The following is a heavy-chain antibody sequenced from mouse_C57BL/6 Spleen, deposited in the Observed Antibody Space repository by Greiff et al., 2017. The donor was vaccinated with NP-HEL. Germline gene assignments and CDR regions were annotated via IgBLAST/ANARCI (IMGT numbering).Heavy chain of an antibody. V-gene: IGHV1-26*01. CDR1: GYTFTDYY. D-gene: IGHD4-1*01. J-gene: IGHJ3*01. CDR3: ARDNWGFAY. Sequence: EVQLQQSGPELVKPGASVKISCKASGYTFTDYYMNWVKQSHGKSLEWIGDINPNNGGTSYNQKFKGKATLTVDKSSSTAYMELRSLTSEDSAVYYCARDNWGFAYWGQGTLVTVSA. CDR2: INPNNGGT.